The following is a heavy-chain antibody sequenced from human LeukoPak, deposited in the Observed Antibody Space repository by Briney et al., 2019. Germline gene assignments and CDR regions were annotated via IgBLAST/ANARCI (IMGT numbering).Heavy chain of an antibody. Sequence: SETLFLTCTVSGGSISSYYWSWIRQPAGKGLEWIGRIYTSGSTNYNPSLKSRVTISVDKSKNQFSLKLSSVTAADTAVYYCARDGGMGIAATGVDYWGQGTLVTVSS. CDR1: GGSISSYY. CDR3: ARDGGMGIAATGVDY. CDR2: IYTSGST. D-gene: IGHD6-13*01. V-gene: IGHV4-4*07. J-gene: IGHJ4*02.